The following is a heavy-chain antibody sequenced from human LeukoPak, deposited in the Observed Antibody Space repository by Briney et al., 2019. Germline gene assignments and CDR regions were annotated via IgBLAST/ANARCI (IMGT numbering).Heavy chain of an antibody. Sequence: SETLSLTCTVSGGSISSYYWSWIRQPPGKGLEWIGEINHSGSTNYNPSLKSRVTISVDTSKNQFSLKLSSVTAADTAVYYCARTGGLPTYYYYYYMDVWGKGTTVTVSS. J-gene: IGHJ6*03. D-gene: IGHD2-8*02. CDR1: GGSISSYY. V-gene: IGHV4-34*01. CDR3: ARTGGLPTYYYYYYMDV. CDR2: INHSGST.